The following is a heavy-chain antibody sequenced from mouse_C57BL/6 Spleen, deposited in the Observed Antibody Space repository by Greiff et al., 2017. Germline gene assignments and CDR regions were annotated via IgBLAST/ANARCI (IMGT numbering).Heavy chain of an antibody. J-gene: IGHJ1*03. V-gene: IGHV3-1*01. Sequence: DVHLVESGPGMVKPSQSLSLTCTVTGYSITSGYDWHWIRHFPGNKLEWMGYISYSGSTNYNPSLKSRISITHDTSKNHFFLKLNSVTTEDTATYYCARDYGSSYGYFDVWGTGTTVTVSS. CDR2: ISYSGST. D-gene: IGHD1-1*01. CDR3: ARDYGSSYGYFDV. CDR1: GYSITSGYD.